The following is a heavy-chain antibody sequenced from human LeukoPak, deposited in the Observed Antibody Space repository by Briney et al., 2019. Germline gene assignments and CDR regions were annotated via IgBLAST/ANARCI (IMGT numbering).Heavy chain of an antibody. CDR3: AKDLYSVVVPAALPSPAGY. CDR2: IRYDGSNK. V-gene: IGHV3-30*02. CDR1: GFTFSSYG. D-gene: IGHD2-2*01. Sequence: GGSLRLSCAASGFTFSSYGMRWVRQAPGKGLEWVAFIRYDGSNKYYADSVKGRFTISRDNSKNTLYLQMNSLRAEDTAVYYCAKDLYSVVVPAALPSPAGYWGQGTLVTVSS. J-gene: IGHJ4*02.